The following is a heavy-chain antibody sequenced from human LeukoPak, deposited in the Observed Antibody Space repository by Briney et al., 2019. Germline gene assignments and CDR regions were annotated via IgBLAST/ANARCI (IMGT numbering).Heavy chain of an antibody. CDR1: GMTFSKYS. CDR3: AELGITMIGGV. Sequence: PGGSLRLSCAASGMTFSKYSMNWVRQAPGKGLEWVSYISTSRSTIYYADSVKGRFTISRDNAKNSLYLQMNSLRAEDTAVYYCAELGITMIGGVWGKGTTVTISS. V-gene: IGHV3-48*04. CDR2: ISTSRSTI. J-gene: IGHJ6*04. D-gene: IGHD3-10*02.